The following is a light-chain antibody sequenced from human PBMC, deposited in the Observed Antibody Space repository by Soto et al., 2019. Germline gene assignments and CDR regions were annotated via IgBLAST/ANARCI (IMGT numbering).Light chain of an antibody. V-gene: IGKV3D-20*01. CDR3: QQYGSSPWT. J-gene: IGKJ1*01. CDR1: QSVSSNY. CDR2: DAS. Sequence: EIELTQSPATLSLSPGERAALSCGASQSVSSNYLDWYQQKPDLAPRLLIYDASRMDTGIPDRFSGSGSGTDFTLTISRLEPEDFAVYYCQQYGSSPWTFGQGTQVEIK.